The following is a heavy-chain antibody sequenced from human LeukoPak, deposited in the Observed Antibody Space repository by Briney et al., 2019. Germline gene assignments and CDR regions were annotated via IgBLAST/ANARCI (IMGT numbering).Heavy chain of an antibody. CDR3: ARDGYCSGGSCYSDAFDI. V-gene: IGHV3-21*01. CDR1: GFTFSSYS. CDR2: ISSSSSYI. D-gene: IGHD2-15*01. Sequence: GGSLRLSCAASGFTFSSYSMNWVRQTPGKGLEWVSSISSSSSYIYYADSVKGRFAISRDNAKNSLYLQMNSLRAEDTAVYYCARDGYCSGGSCYSDAFDIWGQGTMVTVSS. J-gene: IGHJ3*02.